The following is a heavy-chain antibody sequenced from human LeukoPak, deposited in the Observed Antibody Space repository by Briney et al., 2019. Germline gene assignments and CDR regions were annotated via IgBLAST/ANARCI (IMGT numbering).Heavy chain of an antibody. D-gene: IGHD2-21*01. CDR1: GFTFSSYG. V-gene: IGHV3-30*02. Sequence: GGSLRLSCAASGFTFSSYGMHWVRQAPGKGLEWVAFIRYDGSNKYYADSVKGRFTISRDNSKNTLYLQMNSLRAEDTAVYYCAKDAGAYCGGDCYSIDYWGQGTLVTVSS. CDR3: AKDAGAYCGGDCYSIDY. J-gene: IGHJ4*02. CDR2: IRYDGSNK.